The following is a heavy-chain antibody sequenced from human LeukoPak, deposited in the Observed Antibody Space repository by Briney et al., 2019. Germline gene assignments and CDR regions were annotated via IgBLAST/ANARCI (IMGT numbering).Heavy chain of an antibody. D-gene: IGHD3-10*01. Sequence: SETLSLTCTVSGGSIAGYYWSWIRPPPGKGLEWIGYIFYSGNSNYNPSLKSRVTISVDTSKNQFSLNLTSVTAADTAVYFCARTGFGELPFDYWGQGTLVTVSS. V-gene: IGHV4-59*01. J-gene: IGHJ4*02. CDR3: ARTGFGELPFDY. CDR2: IFYSGNS. CDR1: GGSIAGYY.